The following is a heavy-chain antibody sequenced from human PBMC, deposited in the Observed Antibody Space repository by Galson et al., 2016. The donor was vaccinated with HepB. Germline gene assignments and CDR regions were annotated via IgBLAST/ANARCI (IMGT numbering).Heavy chain of an antibody. CDR1: GFTFSSYW. CDR2: FGDGGDI. V-gene: IGHV3-23*01. D-gene: IGHD2-2*01. Sequence: SLRLSCAASGFTFSSYWMSWVRQAPGKGPEWVSTFGDGGDIYYADSVKGRFTISRDNSRNTLYLQMNSLRADDTAVYYCAGVPSGKRLDYWGRGTLVTVSS. J-gene: IGHJ2*01. CDR3: AGVPSGKRLDY.